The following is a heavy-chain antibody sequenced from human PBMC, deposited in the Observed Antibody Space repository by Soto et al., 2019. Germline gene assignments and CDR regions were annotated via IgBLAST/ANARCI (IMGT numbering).Heavy chain of an antibody. CDR1: GFTFSSYG. J-gene: IGHJ6*02. D-gene: IGHD2-15*01. Sequence: GGSLRLSCAASGFTFSSYGMHWVRQAPGKGLEWVAVISYDGSNKYYADSVKGRFTISRDNSKNTLYLQMNSLRAEDTAVYYCAKDRLLLYYYYYGMDVWGQGTTVTVSS. CDR2: ISYDGSNK. CDR3: AKDRLLLYYYYYGMDV. V-gene: IGHV3-30*18.